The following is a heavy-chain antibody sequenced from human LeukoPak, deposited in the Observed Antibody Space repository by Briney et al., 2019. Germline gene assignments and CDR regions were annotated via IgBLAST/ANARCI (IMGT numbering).Heavy chain of an antibody. CDR3: AKDILPGIPDD. Sequence: GGSLRLSCAASGFTFSSYGMHWVRQAPGKGLEWVAVISYDGNNKYYADSVKGRFTISRDNSKNTLYLQTNSLRAEDTAVYYCAKDILPGIPDDWGQGTLVTVSS. CDR2: ISYDGNNK. V-gene: IGHV3-30*18. J-gene: IGHJ4*02. D-gene: IGHD1-14*01. CDR1: GFTFSSYG.